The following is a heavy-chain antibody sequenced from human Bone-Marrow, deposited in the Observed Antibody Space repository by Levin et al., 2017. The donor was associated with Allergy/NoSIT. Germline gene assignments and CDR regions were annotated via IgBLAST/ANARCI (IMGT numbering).Heavy chain of an antibody. CDR3: ARDLYYDFWSGDYGFDY. J-gene: IGHJ4*02. CDR1: GGTFSSYA. V-gene: IGHV1-69*01. Sequence: KISCKASGGTFSSYAISWVRQAPGQGLEWMGGIIPIFGTANYAQKFQGRVTITADESTSTAYMELSSLRSEDTAVYYCARDLYYDFWSGDYGFDYWGQGTLVTVSS. D-gene: IGHD3-3*01. CDR2: IIPIFGTA.